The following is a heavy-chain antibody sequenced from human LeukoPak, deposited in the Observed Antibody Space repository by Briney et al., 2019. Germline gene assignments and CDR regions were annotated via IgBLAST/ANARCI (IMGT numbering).Heavy chain of an antibody. D-gene: IGHD1-26*01. CDR2: ISYDGSNK. V-gene: IGHV3-30*04. J-gene: IGHJ4*02. CDR1: GFTFSSYA. Sequence: GGSLRLSCAASGFTFSSYAMHWVRQAPGKGLECVAVISYDGSNKYYADSVKGRFTISRDNSKNTLYLQMNSLRDEDTAVYYCARERQMGATPFDYWGQGSLVTVSS. CDR3: ARERQMGATPFDY.